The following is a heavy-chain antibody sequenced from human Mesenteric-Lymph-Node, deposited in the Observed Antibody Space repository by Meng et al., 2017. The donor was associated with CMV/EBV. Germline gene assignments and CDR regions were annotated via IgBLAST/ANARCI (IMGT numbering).Heavy chain of an antibody. J-gene: IGHJ4*02. D-gene: IGHD3-10*01. CDR2: IFYNGSN. Sequence: SGADFRIGDYAVSWVRQPPGRGLELLGYIFYNGSNYSNPPLKGRVAMSMNKSKIQFALMLTSVPAADTAVYYCANDYGSGSYRFDYWGQGTLVTVSS. CDR3: ANDYGSGSYRFDY. CDR1: GADFRIGDYA. V-gene: IGHV4-30-2*01.